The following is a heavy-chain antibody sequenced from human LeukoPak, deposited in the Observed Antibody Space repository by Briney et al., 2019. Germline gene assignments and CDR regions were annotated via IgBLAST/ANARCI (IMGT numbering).Heavy chain of an antibody. CDR2: INPNSGGT. J-gene: IGHJ4*02. V-gene: IGHV1-2*02. CDR1: GYTFTGYY. Sequence: ASVKVSCNASGYTFTGYYMHWVRQAPGQGLEWMGWINPNSGGTNYAQKFQGRVTMTRDTSISTAYMELSRLRSDDTAVYYCARTYDQASHRGDDYFDYWGQGTLVTVSS. D-gene: IGHD5-12*01. CDR3: ARTYDQASHRGDDYFDY.